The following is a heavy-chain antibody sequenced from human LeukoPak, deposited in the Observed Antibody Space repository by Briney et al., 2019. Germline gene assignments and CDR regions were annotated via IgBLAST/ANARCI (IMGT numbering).Heavy chain of an antibody. CDR2: IWYDGSNK. CDR3: ARSAGRYDILTGSDY. D-gene: IGHD3-9*01. CDR1: GFTFSSYG. V-gene: IGHV3-33*01. J-gene: IGHJ4*02. Sequence: GRSLRLSCAASGFTFSSYGVHWVRQAPGKGLEWVAVIWYDGSNKYYADSVKGRFTISRDNSKNTLYLQMNSLRAEDTAVYYCARSAGRYDILTGSDYWGQGTLVTVSS.